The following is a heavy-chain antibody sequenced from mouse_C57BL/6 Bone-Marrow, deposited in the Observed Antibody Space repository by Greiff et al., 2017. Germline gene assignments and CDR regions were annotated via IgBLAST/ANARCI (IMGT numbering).Heavy chain of an antibody. V-gene: IGHV1-85*01. CDR1: GYTFTSYD. J-gene: IGHJ2*01. CDR3: VYYYGSSWYYFDY. D-gene: IGHD1-1*01. CDR2: IYPRDGST. Sequence: QVQLQQSGPELVKPGASVKLSCKASGYTFTSYDINWVKQRPGQGLEWIGWIYPRDGSTKYNEKFKGKATLTVDTSSSTAYMELHSLTAEDSAVYFCVYYYGSSWYYFDYWGQGTTLTVSS.